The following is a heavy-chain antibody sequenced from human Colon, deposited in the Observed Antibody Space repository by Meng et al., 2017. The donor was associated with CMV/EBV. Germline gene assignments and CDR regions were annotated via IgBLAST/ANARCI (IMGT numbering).Heavy chain of an antibody. CDR3: ARGFGEGELLRGGWFDP. CDR2: INSDGSST. CDR1: FTFSSYW. J-gene: IGHJ5*02. D-gene: IGHD1-26*01. V-gene: IGHV3-74*01. Sequence: FTFSSYWMHWVRQAPGKGLVWVSRINSDGSSTSYADSVKGRFTISRDNAKNTLYLQMNSLRAEDTAVYYCARGFGEGELLRGGWFDPWGQGTLVTVSS.